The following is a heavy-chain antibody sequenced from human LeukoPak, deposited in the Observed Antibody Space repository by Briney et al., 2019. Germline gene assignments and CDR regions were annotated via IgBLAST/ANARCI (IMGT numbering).Heavy chain of an antibody. CDR1: GGSISSYY. V-gene: IGHV4-59*01. D-gene: IGHD6-19*01. J-gene: IGHJ4*02. CDR3: ARDMSSGFDY. CDR2: IYYSGST. Sequence: SETLSLTCTVSGGSISSYYWSWIRQPPGKGPEWIGYIYYSGSTNYNPSLKSRVTISVDTSKNQFSLKLSSVTAADTAVYYCARDMSSGFDYWGQGTLVTVSS.